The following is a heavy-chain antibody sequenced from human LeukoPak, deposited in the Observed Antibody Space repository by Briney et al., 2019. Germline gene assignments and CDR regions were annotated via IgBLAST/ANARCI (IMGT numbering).Heavy chain of an antibody. Sequence: GSLRLSCAASGFTFSSYAMSWVRQPPGKGLEWIGSIYYSGSTYYNPSLKSRVTISVDTSKNQFSLKLSSVTAADTAVYYCATPAALFGSGSYYTGWFDPWGQGTLVTVSS. D-gene: IGHD3-10*01. J-gene: IGHJ5*02. CDR3: ATPAALFGSGSYYTGWFDP. CDR1: GFTFSSYA. CDR2: IYYSGST. V-gene: IGHV4-38-2*01.